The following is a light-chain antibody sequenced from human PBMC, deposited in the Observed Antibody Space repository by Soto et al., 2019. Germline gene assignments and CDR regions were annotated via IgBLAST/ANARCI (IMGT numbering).Light chain of an antibody. V-gene: IGLV2-8*01. CDR3: SSYAGSSTVV. J-gene: IGLJ2*01. CDR1: SSDVGGYND. Sequence: QSALTQPPSASGSPGQSVTISCTGTSSDVGGYNDVSWYQQHPGQVPKLMIYEVNKRPSGVPDRFSGSKSGNTASLTVSGLQAEYEADYHCSSYAGSSTVVFGGGTQLTVL. CDR2: EVN.